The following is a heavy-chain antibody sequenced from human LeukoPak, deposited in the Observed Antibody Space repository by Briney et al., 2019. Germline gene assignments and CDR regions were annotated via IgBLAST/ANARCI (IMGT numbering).Heavy chain of an antibody. CDR2: ISSNGGST. CDR3: ARDLRAQYYDILTEENWFDP. D-gene: IGHD3-9*01. J-gene: IGHJ5*02. V-gene: IGHV3-64*01. Sequence: PGGSLRLSCAASGFTFSSYAMHCVRQAPGKGLEYVSAISSNGGSTYYANSAKVRFTISRDNSKNTLYLQMGSLRAEDMAVYYCARDLRAQYYDILTEENWFDPWGQGTLVTVS. CDR1: GFTFSSYA.